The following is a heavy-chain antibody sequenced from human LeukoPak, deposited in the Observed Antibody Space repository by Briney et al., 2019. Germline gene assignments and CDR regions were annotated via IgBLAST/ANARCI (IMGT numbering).Heavy chain of an antibody. Sequence: PSETLSLTCTVSGYSISSGYYWGWIRQPPGKGLEWIGSIYHSGSTYYNPSLKSRVTIPVDTSKNQFSLKLSSVTAADTAVYYCARYPVVIAGGDYWGQGTLVTVSS. D-gene: IGHD2-21*01. V-gene: IGHV4-38-2*02. CDR1: GYSISSGYY. J-gene: IGHJ4*02. CDR2: IYHSGST. CDR3: ARYPVVIAGGDY.